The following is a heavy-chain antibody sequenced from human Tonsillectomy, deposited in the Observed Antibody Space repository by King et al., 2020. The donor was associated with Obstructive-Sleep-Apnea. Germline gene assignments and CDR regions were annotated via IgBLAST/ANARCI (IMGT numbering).Heavy chain of an antibody. Sequence: VQLVESGGGVVQPGRSLRLSCAASGFTFSSYGMDWVRQASGKGLEWVAIISHDGSNKYYADSVKGRFTISRDNSENTLYLQMNSLRAEDTAVYYCAKQLEYYYGMDVWGQGTTVTVSS. V-gene: IGHV3-30*18. CDR3: AKQLEYYYGMDV. D-gene: IGHD3-3*01. J-gene: IGHJ6*02. CDR2: ISHDGSNK. CDR1: GFTFSSYG.